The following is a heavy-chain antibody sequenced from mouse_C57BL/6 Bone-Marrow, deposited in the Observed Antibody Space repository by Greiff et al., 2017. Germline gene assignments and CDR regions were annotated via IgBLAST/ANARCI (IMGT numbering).Heavy chain of an antibody. CDR2: ISYSGSP. CDR3: ARSLIAAVVDLYFYV. J-gene: IGHJ1*03. V-gene: IGHV3-8*01. D-gene: IGHD1-1*01. CDR1: GYSITSDY. Sequence: EVKLMESGPGLAKPSQTLSLTCSVTGYSITSDYWNWIRKFPGNKLEYMGYISYSGSPYYHPSLKSRISITRETSKNQYYLQLNSVTTEDTATYDCARSLIAAVVDLYFYVWGTGTTVTVSS.